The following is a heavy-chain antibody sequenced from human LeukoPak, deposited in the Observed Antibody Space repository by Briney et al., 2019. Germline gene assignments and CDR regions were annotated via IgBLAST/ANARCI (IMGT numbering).Heavy chain of an antibody. Sequence: GGSLRLSCATSGFTFSRFGMHWVRQAPGKGLEWVAVIWFDGSNKLYGDSVKGRFTISRDNSKNTLYLQMNSLRAEDTAVYYCARSREGSGAFDIWGQGTMVTVSS. CDR2: IWFDGSNK. J-gene: IGHJ3*02. V-gene: IGHV3-33*01. CDR1: GFTFSRFG. D-gene: IGHD3-10*01. CDR3: ARSREGSGAFDI.